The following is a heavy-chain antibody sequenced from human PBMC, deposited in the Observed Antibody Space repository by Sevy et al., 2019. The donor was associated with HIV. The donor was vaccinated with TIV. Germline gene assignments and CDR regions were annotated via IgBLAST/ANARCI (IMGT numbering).Heavy chain of an antibody. CDR1: GFTFSSYG. CDR2: ISYDGSNK. Sequence: GGFLRLSCAASGFTFSSYGMHWVRQAPGKGLEWVAVISYDGSNKYYADSVKGRFTISRDNSKNTLYLQMNSLRAEDTAVYYCAKEDREGCSGASCYSGILSDYYYYGMDVWGQGTTVTVSS. V-gene: IGHV3-30*18. CDR3: AKEDREGCSGASCYSGILSDYYYYGMDV. D-gene: IGHD2-15*01. J-gene: IGHJ6*02.